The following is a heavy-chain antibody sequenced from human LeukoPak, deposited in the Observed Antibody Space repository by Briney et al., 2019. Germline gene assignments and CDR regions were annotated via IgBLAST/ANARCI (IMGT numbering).Heavy chain of an antibody. D-gene: IGHD1-26*01. CDR1: GFTFSSYA. J-gene: IGHJ4*02. V-gene: IGHV3-23*01. CDR2: ISGSGGST. CDR3: AKASVGIYYFDY. Sequence: GGSLRLSCAASGFTFSSYAMSWVRQAPGKGLEWVSAISGSGGSTYYADSVKGRFTISRDNTKNTLYLQMNSLRAEDTAVYYCAKASVGIYYFDYWGQGTLVTVPS.